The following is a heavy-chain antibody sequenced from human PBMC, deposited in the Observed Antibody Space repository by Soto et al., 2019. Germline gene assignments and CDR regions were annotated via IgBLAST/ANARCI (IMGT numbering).Heavy chain of an antibody. CDR2: VSSDGSFT. D-gene: IGHD3-10*01. CDR1: GFTFSKYW. CDR3: AREGDMGSSAFDC. Sequence: EVQLVESGGGLVQPGGSLRLSCAASGFTFSKYWMHWVRQAPGKGLVWVARVSSDGSFTYYADSVKGRFTISRDNAQNPLYIKMSTLRPDATAVYYCAREGDMGSSAFDCWGQGTLVTVSS. J-gene: IGHJ4*02. V-gene: IGHV3-74*01.